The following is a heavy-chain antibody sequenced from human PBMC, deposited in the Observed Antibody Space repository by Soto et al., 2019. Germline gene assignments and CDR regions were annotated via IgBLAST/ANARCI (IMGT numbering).Heavy chain of an antibody. V-gene: IGHV3-30*18. CDR3: AKDRVWKVEPIGILDY. D-gene: IGHD1-1*01. J-gene: IGHJ4*02. CDR2: ISYDGSNK. Sequence: GGSLRLSCASSGFTFXTYGMHWVRQAPGKGLEWVAVISYDGSNKYYADSVEGRFTISRDNSKSTLYLQMNSLRAGDTAIYFCAKDRVWKVEPIGILDYWGQGSLVTVSS. CDR1: GFTFXTYG.